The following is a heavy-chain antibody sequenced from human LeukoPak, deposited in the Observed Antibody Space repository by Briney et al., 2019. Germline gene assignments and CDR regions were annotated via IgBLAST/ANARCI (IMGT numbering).Heavy chain of an antibody. V-gene: IGHV4-59*08. CDR1: GASISDYY. CDR3: ARHSRAYSSTSGTFEY. Sequence: PSETLSLACTVSGASISDYYWSWIRQPPGKGLEWFGYIYYTGSTKYNPSLESRVTISIDTSKNHLYLKLSSVTAADTAMYYCARHSRAYSSTSGTFEYWGQGTLVTVSS. J-gene: IGHJ4*02. CDR2: IYYTGST. D-gene: IGHD2-2*01.